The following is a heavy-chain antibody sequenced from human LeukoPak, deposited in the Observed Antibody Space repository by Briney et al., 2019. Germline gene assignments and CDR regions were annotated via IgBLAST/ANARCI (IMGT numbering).Heavy chain of an antibody. CDR3: ARDGGGGLDY. V-gene: IGHV3-21*01. CDR2: ISISSNYI. D-gene: IGHD2-15*01. CDR1: GFXFSNYN. J-gene: IGHJ4*02. Sequence: PGGSLRLSCAASGFXFSNYNINWVRQAPGKGLEWVSCISISSNYIYYPDSVKGRFTISRDNAKNSLYLQMNSLRAEDTAVYYCARDGGGGLDYWGQGTLVTVSS.